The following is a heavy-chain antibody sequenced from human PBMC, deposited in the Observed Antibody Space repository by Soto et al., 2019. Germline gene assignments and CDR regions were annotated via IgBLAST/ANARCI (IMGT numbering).Heavy chain of an antibody. Sequence: ASETLSLTCTVAGGSISPYYWSWIRQTPEKGLEWIAYIYYSGSTNYNPSLKSRVTISVDTSNNQCYLKLSSVTAADTAVYYCTSVLRYYGDHPNFDCWGPITLVNGSS. D-gene: IGHD4-17*01. CDR2: IYYSGST. CDR3: TSVLRYYGDHPNFDC. CDR1: GGSISPYY. J-gene: IGHJ4*02. V-gene: IGHV4-59*01.